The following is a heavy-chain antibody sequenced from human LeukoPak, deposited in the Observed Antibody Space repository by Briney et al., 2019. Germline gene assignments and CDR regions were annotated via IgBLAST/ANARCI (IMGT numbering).Heavy chain of an antibody. V-gene: IGHV3-30*18. CDR3: AKVGHSSGWFYFDY. J-gene: IGHJ4*02. Sequence: GGSLRLSCAASGFTFSSYGMHWVRQAPGKGLEWVAVISYDGSNKYYADSVKGRFTISRDNSKNTLYLQMNSQRAEDTAVYYCAKVGHSSGWFYFDYWGQGTLVTVSS. CDR2: ISYDGSNK. D-gene: IGHD6-19*01. CDR1: GFTFSSYG.